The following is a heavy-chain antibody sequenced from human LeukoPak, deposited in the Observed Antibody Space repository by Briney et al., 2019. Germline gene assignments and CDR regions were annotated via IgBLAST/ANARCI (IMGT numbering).Heavy chain of an antibody. CDR3: ARRRYYGSGSTRPAFDI. V-gene: IGHV4-4*07. CDR1: GDPENSYY. J-gene: IGHJ3*02. D-gene: IGHD3-10*01. CDR2: ISPCGST. Sequence: ADTLSLTCTVSGDPENSYYWSWLRQPAGKGLEWIGRISPCGSTNYNPSFQSRVILPVGTSGNQLALELSAVTASDTAVYYCARRRYYGSGSTRPAFDIGGRGTRVTVS.